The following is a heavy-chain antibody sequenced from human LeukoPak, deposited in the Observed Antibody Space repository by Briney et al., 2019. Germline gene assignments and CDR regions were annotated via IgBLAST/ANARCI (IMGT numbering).Heavy chain of an antibody. Sequence: GGSLRLSCAASGFTFSSYGMHWVRQAPGKGLEWVAVISYDGSNKYYADSVKGRFTISRDDSKNTLYLQMNSLRAEDTAVYYCAKEAYYYVSSDGYFQHWGQGTLVTVSS. CDR3: AKEAYYYVSSDGYFQH. D-gene: IGHD3-10*02. CDR1: GFTFSSYG. V-gene: IGHV3-30*18. J-gene: IGHJ1*01. CDR2: ISYDGSNK.